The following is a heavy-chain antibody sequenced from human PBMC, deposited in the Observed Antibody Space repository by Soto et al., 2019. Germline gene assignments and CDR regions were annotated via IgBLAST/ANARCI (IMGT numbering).Heavy chain of an antibody. V-gene: IGHV2-5*02. J-gene: IGHJ5*02. D-gene: IGHD2-8*01. CDR3: VYRLEEMLGWFDP. Sequence: QITLKESGPPLVKPTQPLTLTCTFSGFSLSTSGVGVGWIRQPPGKALEWLALISWDDDKFYTPFLKSRLTITKDTSKNQVVLMMTNMYPVDTGTYYCVYRLEEMLGWFDPWGQGMLVIVSS. CDR1: GFSLSTSGVG. CDR2: ISWDDDK.